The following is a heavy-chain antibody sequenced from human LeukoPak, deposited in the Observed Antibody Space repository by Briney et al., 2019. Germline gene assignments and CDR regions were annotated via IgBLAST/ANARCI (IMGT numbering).Heavy chain of an antibody. CDR1: GGSISSYY. J-gene: IGHJ4*02. V-gene: IGHV4-59*01. CDR3: ARALPYYDILTGYYEYYFDY. CDR2: IYYSGGT. D-gene: IGHD3-9*01. Sequence: PSETLSLTCTVSGGSISSYYWSWIRQPPGKGLEWIGYIYYSGGTNYNPSLKSRVTISVDTPKNQFSLKLSSVTAADTAVYYCARALPYYDILTGYYEYYFDYWGQGTLVTVSS.